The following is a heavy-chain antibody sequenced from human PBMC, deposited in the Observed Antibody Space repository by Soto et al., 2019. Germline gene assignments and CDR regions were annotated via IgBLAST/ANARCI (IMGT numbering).Heavy chain of an antibody. D-gene: IGHD4-17*01. Sequence: EVQLVESGGGLVQPGGSLRLSCAASGFTFSSYSMNWVRQAPGKGLEWVSYISSSSSTIYYADSVKGRFTISRDNAKNSLYLQMNSLRDEDTAVYYRARENYGDYLNWFDPWGQGTLVTVSS. CDR2: ISSSSSTI. CDR3: ARENYGDYLNWFDP. CDR1: GFTFSSYS. J-gene: IGHJ5*02. V-gene: IGHV3-48*02.